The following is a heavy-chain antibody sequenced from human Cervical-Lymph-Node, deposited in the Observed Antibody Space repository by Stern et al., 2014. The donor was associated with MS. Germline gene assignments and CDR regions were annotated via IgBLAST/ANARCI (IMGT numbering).Heavy chain of an antibody. V-gene: IGHV2-5*02. CDR3: AHAAAVADSTYSYYYVMDV. CDR2: TYWGHHT. CDR1: GFSLSTSGVG. D-gene: IGHD6-19*01. Sequence: QITLKESGPTLVKPTQTLTLTCTFSGFSLSTSGVGVGWIRQPPGKALEWLGLTYWGHHTPYIPSLKSRLPITKDTSKNQVVLTMPNIDPVATATYYCAHAAAVADSTYSYYYVMDVWGQGTPVTVSS. J-gene: IGHJ6*02.